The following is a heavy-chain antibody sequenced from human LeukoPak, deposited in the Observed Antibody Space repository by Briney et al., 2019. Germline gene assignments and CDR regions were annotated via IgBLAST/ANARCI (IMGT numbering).Heavy chain of an antibody. CDR1: GGTFSSYA. Sequence: SVKVSCKASGGTFSSYAISWVRQAPGQGLEWMGGIIPIFGTANYAQKFQGRVTITADKSTSTAYMELSSLRSEDTAVYYCARADVDTAMVYFDYWSQGTLVTVSS. D-gene: IGHD5-18*01. V-gene: IGHV1-69*06. CDR2: IIPIFGTA. J-gene: IGHJ4*02. CDR3: ARADVDTAMVYFDY.